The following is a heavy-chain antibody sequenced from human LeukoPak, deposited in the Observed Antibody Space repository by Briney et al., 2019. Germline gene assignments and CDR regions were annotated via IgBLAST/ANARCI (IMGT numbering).Heavy chain of an antibody. D-gene: IGHD6-13*01. CDR3: ARFYSSSCFDY. CDR2: INPHSGVT. CDR1: GYIFSDYY. J-gene: IGHJ4*02. V-gene: IGHV1-2*02. Sequence: ASVKVSCKTSGYIFSDYYLHWVRQAPGQGLEWMGWINPHSGVTNYAQKFQGRVTMTRDTSISTAYMELSRLRSDDTAVYYCARFYSSSCFDYWGQGTLVTVSS.